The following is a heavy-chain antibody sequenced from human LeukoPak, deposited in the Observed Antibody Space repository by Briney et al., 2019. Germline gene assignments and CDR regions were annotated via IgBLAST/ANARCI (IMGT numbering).Heavy chain of an antibody. CDR2: IHYSGGT. CDR3: ARVGEGSFDI. CDR1: GGXISSYY. V-gene: IGHV4-59*01. Sequence: SETLSLTCTVSGGXISSYYWSWIRQPPGKGLEFIGYIHYSGGTNYNPSLKSRVTISVDTSKNHFSLKLSSVTAADTAVYYCARVGEGSFDIWGQGTMVTVSP. J-gene: IGHJ3*02. D-gene: IGHD3-16*01.